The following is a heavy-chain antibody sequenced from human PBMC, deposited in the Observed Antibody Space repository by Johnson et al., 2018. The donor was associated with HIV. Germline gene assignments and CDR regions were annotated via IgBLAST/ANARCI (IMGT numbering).Heavy chain of an antibody. Sequence: EQLVESGGGLVQPGGSLRLSCAASGFTFSSTYMSWVRQAPGKGLEWLSVLYSDGRTYYADSVKGRFTISRDGSKNTLFLQMNSLRAEDTAVYYCARRCSSSSCSHGAFDIWGQGTVVTVSS. CDR2: LYSDGRT. V-gene: IGHV3-66*04. CDR1: GFTFSSTY. CDR3: ARRCSSSSCSHGAFDI. D-gene: IGHD2-2*01. J-gene: IGHJ3*02.